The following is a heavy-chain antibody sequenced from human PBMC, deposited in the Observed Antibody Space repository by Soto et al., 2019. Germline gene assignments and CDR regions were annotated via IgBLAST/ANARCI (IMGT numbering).Heavy chain of an antibody. D-gene: IGHD3-10*01. CDR3: ARPVWFGNMGYFDS. CDR2: INHSGGA. V-gene: IGHV4-34*01. Sequence: SETLSLTCAVSGGSFNGYYWTWIRQPPGKGLEWIGEINHSGGANYNPSLKSRVTMSVDTSKNQFSLKLTSATAADTALYFCARPVWFGNMGYFDSWGQGTLVTVSS. CDR1: GGSFNGYY. J-gene: IGHJ4*02.